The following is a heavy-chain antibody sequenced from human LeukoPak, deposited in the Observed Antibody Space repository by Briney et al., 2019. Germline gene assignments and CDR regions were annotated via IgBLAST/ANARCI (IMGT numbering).Heavy chain of an antibody. J-gene: IGHJ4*02. CDR1: GFTFTNYW. D-gene: IGHD1-26*01. V-gene: IGHV3-7*01. CDR3: ARDLSGGSYYDY. Sequence: GGSLRLSCVASGFTFTNYWMSWVRQAPGKGLEWVADINQDGSEKLYVDSVMGRFTISRDNPKDSLYLQMDSLRAEDTAVYYCARDLSGGSYYDYWGQGTLVTVSS. CDR2: INQDGSEK.